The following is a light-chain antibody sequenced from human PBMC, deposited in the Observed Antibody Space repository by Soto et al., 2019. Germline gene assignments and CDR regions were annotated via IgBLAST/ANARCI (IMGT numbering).Light chain of an antibody. CDR1: SSNIGAGYE. CDR3: QSYARVLTAYG. CDR2: GND. V-gene: IGLV1-40*01. Sequence: QSVLTPPHSLSGAPGQRVTISCTGPSSNIGAGYEVHWYHQLPGTAPKFLVSGNDNRPSGVPDRLSASKSGTSGSLAITGLQAEDEGHYYCQSYARVLTAYGFGTGTKVTVL. J-gene: IGLJ1*01.